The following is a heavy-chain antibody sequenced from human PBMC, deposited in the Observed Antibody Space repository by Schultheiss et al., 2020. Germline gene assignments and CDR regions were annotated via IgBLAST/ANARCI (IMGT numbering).Heavy chain of an antibody. CDR1: GFTFSSYA. Sequence: GGSLRLSCAASGFTFSSYAMHWVRQAPGKGLEWVAVISYDGSNKNYADSVKGRFTISRDSSKNTLYLQMNSLRAEDTAVYYCAKGSENYYSYYMDVWGKGTTVTVSS. CDR2: ISYDGSNK. J-gene: IGHJ6*03. V-gene: IGHV3-30-3*01. CDR3: AKGSENYYSYYMDV.